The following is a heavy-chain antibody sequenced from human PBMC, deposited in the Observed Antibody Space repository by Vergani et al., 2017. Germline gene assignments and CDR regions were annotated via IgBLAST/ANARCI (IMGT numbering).Heavy chain of an antibody. J-gene: IGHJ4*02. CDR3: AREACSGGSCQAGGY. CDR1: GGTFSSYA. CDR2: IIPIFGTA. V-gene: IGHV1-69*01. D-gene: IGHD2-15*01. Sequence: QVQLVQSGAEVNKPGSSVKVSCKASGGTFSSYAISWVRQAPGQGLEWVGGIIPIFGTANYAQKFQGRVTMTADESKSTAYMELSSLRSEDTAVYYCAREACSGGSCQAGGYWGQGTLVTVSS.